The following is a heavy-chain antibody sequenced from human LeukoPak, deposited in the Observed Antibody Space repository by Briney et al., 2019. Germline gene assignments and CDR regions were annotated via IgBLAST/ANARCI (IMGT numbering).Heavy chain of an antibody. CDR1: GFTFSSYG. D-gene: IGHD3-10*01. V-gene: IGHV3-NL1*01. Sequence: GGSLRLSCAASGFTFSSYGMHWVRQTPGRGLEWVSILGADGISTYYADSVKGRFTTSRDSSKNTLYLQMNSLRAEDSAIYYCAKRVSYSSGSHFDYWGQGTLVTVSS. CDR2: LGADGIST. J-gene: IGHJ4*02. CDR3: AKRVSYSSGSHFDY.